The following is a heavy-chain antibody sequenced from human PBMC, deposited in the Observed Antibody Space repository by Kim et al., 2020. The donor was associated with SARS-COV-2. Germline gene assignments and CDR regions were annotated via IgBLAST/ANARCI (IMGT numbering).Heavy chain of an antibody. Sequence: GGSLRLSCAASGFIFSGYRMTWVRQAPGKGLEWVSNIKPDGSEKYYVDSVKGRFTISRDNAKNSLDLQINSLRAEDTAVYYCVREWWSGVTGGNWG. D-gene: IGHD2-15*01. V-gene: IGHV3-7*05. CDR3: VREWWSGVTGGN. CDR2: IKPDGSEK. CDR1: GFIFSGYR. J-gene: IGHJ1*01.